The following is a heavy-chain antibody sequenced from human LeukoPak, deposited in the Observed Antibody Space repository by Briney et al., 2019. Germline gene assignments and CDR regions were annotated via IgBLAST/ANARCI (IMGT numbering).Heavy chain of an antibody. CDR3: ARDGSRLGYYDSSGSFQH. D-gene: IGHD3-22*01. CDR1: GFTFSDYY. CDR2: ISSSGSTI. V-gene: IGHV3-11*01. J-gene: IGHJ1*01. Sequence: PGGSLRLSCAASGFTFSDYYMSWIRQAPGKGLEWVSYISSSGSTIYYSDSVKGRFTISRDNAKNSLYLQKNSLRAEDTAVYYCARDGSRLGYYDSSGSFQHWGQGTLVTVSS.